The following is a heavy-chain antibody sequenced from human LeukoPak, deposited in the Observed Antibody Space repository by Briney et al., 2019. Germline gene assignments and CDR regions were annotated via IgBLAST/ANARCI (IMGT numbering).Heavy chain of an antibody. CDR1: GFTFSSYA. J-gene: IGHJ4*02. Sequence: GGSLRLSCAASGFTFSSYAMSWVRQAPGKGLEWVSAISGSGGSTYYADSVKGRFTISRDNAKNSLYLQMNSLRAEDTAVYYCASWIFWSGYHPFDYWGQGTLVTVSS. V-gene: IGHV3-23*01. CDR2: ISGSGGST. D-gene: IGHD3-3*01. CDR3: ASWIFWSGYHPFDY.